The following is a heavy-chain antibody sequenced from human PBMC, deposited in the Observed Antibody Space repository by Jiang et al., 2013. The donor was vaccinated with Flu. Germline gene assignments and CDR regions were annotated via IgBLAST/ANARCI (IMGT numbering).Heavy chain of an antibody. J-gene: IGHJ4*02. Sequence: VQLVESGGGLIQPGGSLRLSCAASGFTVSSSYMSWVRQTPGKGLVWVSVIYSGGSTHYAESVKGRFTISRDNSKNTVSLHMTSLRAEDTAVYFCASGGVVGPNVDFDYWGQGTLVTVSS. V-gene: IGHV3-53*01. CDR3: ASGGVVGPNVDFDY. D-gene: IGHD1-26*01. CDR1: GFTVSSSY. CDR2: IYSGGST.